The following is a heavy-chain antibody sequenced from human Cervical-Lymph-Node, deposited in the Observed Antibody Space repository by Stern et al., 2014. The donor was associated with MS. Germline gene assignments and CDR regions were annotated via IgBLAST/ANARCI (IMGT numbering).Heavy chain of an antibody. CDR3: AREIAEGGFNWYDS. D-gene: IGHD6-13*01. J-gene: IGHJ5*01. CDR1: GYSFSSYW. CDR2: IYPGDSET. V-gene: IGHV5-51*03. Sequence: EVQLVQSGAEVKKPGDSLKISCKGSGYSFSSYWIGWVRQMPGKGLEWVGIIYPGDSETRYSPSFQGQVTISADKSISTAYLQWRSLKASDTAMYYCAREIAEGGFNWYDSWGQGTLVTVSS.